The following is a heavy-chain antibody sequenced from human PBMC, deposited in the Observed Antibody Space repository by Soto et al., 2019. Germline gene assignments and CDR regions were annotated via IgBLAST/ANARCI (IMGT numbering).Heavy chain of an antibody. J-gene: IGHJ5*02. CDR2: VNPNTGLT. D-gene: IGHD2-21*02. Sequence: ASVKVSCKASGYTFTALYMNWVRQAPGQGLEWMGWVNPNTGLTKLAQKFQGRVTMTRDTSISTAYMELTRLTSDDTAVYYCTTLRLDPWGQGTLVTVS. V-gene: IGHV1-2*02. CDR1: GYTFTALY. CDR3: TTLRLDP.